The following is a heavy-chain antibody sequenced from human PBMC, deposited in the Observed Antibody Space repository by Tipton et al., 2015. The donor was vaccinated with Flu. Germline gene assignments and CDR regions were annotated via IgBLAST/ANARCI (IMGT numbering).Heavy chain of an antibody. J-gene: IGHJ3*02. D-gene: IGHD1-26*01. CDR1: GFTFSSYG. CDR2: IWYDGSNK. CDR3: ARDQWELLGDAFDI. V-gene: IGHV3-33*01. Sequence: SLRLSCAASGFTFSSYGMHWVRQAPGKGLEWVAVIWYDGSNKYYADSVKGRFTISRDNSKNTLYLQMNSLRAEDTAVYYCARDQWELLGDAFDIWGQGTMVTVSS.